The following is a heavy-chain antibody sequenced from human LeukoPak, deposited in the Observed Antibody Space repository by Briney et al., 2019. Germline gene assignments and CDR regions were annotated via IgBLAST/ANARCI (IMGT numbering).Heavy chain of an antibody. CDR2: MNSDVSSR. D-gene: IGHD3-10*01. CDR3: AREYRSGDFDY. J-gene: IGHJ4*02. CDR1: RFSFSTYS. Sequence: HAGGSLRLSCTASRFSFSTYSMNWVRHAPGKGLVWVSVSRMNSDVSSRSYADSVKGRFTISRDNAKNTLYLQMNSLRAEDTAVYYCAREYRSGDFDYWGQGTLVTVSS. V-gene: IGHV3-74*01.